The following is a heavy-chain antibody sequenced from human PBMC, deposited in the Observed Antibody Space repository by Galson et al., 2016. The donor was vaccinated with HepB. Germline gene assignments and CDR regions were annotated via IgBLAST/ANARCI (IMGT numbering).Heavy chain of an antibody. CDR1: GGSIGSSSYY. CDR2: IYYTGST. J-gene: IGHJ5*01. Sequence: TLSLTCTVFGGSIGSSSYYWNWIRQHPGKGLEWVGSIYYTGSTYYNPSLKSRLTISVDTSKSQFSLKLTSVTAADTAVYYCVREFSGSWYESWGQGTLLTGSS. V-gene: IGHV4-31*03. D-gene: IGHD6-25*01. CDR3: VREFSGSWYES.